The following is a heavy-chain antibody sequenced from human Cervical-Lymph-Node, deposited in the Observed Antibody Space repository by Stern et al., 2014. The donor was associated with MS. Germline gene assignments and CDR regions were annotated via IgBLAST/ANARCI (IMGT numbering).Heavy chain of an antibody. CDR3: AREKGACGGDDCDVTFDS. V-gene: IGHV3-33*01. Sequence: VQLEESGGGVVQPGKSLRLSCTASGFAFSRHGMHWVRQVPGKGLEWVAVIWYDGTNEKYEDSVKGRFTISRDNSKNSLYLEMNSLRVEDTAVYYCAREKGACGGDDCDVTFDSWGQGTLVTVSS. CDR1: GFAFSRHG. D-gene: IGHD2-21*02. CDR2: IWYDGTNE. J-gene: IGHJ4*02.